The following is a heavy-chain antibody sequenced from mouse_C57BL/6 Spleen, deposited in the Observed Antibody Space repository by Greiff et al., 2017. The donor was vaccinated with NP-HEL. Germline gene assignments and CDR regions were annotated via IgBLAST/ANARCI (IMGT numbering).Heavy chain of an antibody. CDR1: GYTFTSYT. J-gene: IGHJ2*01. CDR2: INPSSGYT. V-gene: IGHV1-4*01. Sequence: VQLQQSGAELARPGASVKMSGKASGYTFTSYTMHWVKQRPGQGLEWIGYINPSSGYTKYNQKFKDKATLTADKSSSTAYMQLRSLTSEDASVYYCARGSKGDYWGQGTTLTVSS. D-gene: IGHD2-5*01. CDR3: ARGSKGDY.